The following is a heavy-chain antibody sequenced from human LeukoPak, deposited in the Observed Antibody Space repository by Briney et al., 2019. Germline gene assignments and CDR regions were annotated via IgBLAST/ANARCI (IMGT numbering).Heavy chain of an antibody. J-gene: IGHJ4*02. D-gene: IGHD6-13*01. CDR3: ARGGYSSSWYQRKDYFDY. V-gene: IGHV4-4*07. Sequence: SETLSLTCTVSGGFISSYYWSWIRQPAGKGLEWIGRIYTSGSTNYNPSLKSRVTMSVDTSKNQFSLKLSSVTAADTAVYYCARGGYSSSWYQRKDYFDYWGQGTLVTVSS. CDR2: IYTSGST. CDR1: GGFISSYY.